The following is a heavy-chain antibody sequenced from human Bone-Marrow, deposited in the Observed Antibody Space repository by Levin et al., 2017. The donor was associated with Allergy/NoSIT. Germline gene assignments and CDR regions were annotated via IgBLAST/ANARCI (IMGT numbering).Heavy chain of an antibody. CDR3: ARGNNALDI. V-gene: IGHV3-30*03. J-gene: IGHJ3*02. CDR1: GFPFSSYG. CDR2: LSNDGNNQ. D-gene: IGHD2/OR15-2a*01. Sequence: SCAASGFPFSSYGIHWVRQAPGKGLEWVAILSNDGNNQYYADSVKGRFTMSRGDSMNTRFLQMNSLRVEDTAVYYCARGNNALDIWGQGTMVTVSS.